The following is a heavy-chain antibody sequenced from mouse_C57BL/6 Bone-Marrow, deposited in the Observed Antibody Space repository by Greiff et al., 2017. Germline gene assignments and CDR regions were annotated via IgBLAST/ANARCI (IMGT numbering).Heavy chain of an antibody. Sequence: QVQLQQPGAELVRPGTSVKLSCKASGYTFTSYWMHWVKQRPGQGLEWIGVIDPSVSYTNYNQKFKGKATLTVDTSSSTAYMQLRSLTSGASAVYYCDSASVLVYLDFWGTGTTVTVSS. CDR2: IDPSVSYT. J-gene: IGHJ1*03. V-gene: IGHV1-59*01. CDR3: DSASVLVYLDF. D-gene: IGHD6-1*01. CDR1: GYTFTSYW.